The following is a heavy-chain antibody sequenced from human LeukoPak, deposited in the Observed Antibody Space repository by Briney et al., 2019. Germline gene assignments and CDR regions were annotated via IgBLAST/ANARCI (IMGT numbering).Heavy chain of an antibody. J-gene: IGHJ4*02. CDR2: IKQDGSEK. Sequence: GGSLRLSCAASGFTFSSYWMSWVRQAPGKGLEWVANIKQDGSEKYYVDSVKGRFTISRDNAKNSLYLQMNSLRAEDTAVYYCARDLGSVVPLYYFDYWGQGTLVTVSS. D-gene: IGHD2-2*01. CDR3: ARDLGSVVPLYYFDY. CDR1: GFTFSSYW. V-gene: IGHV3-7*01.